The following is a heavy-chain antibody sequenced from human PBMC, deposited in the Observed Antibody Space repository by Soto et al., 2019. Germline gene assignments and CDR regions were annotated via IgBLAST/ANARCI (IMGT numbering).Heavy chain of an antibody. V-gene: IGHV4-34*01. CDR2: INHSGST. J-gene: IGHJ6*02. CDR3: ARARGQLVLRYFSYYYGMDV. Sequence: PSETLSLTCAVYGGSFSVYHWSRIRQPPWKGLECIGEINHSGSTNYTPSLKRRVTISVDTSKNQFSLKLRSVTAADTAVYYCARARGQLVLRYFSYYYGMDVWGQGTKVTVSS. D-gene: IGHD3-9*01. CDR1: GGSFSVYH.